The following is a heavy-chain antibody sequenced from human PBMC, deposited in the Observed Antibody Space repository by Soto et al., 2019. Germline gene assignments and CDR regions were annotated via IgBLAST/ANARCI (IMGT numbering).Heavy chain of an antibody. CDR3: ARDEDGSGAFGY. D-gene: IGHD3-10*01. CDR2: IWYDGSNK. Sequence: QVQLVESGGGVVQPGRSLRLSCAASGFTFSSYGMHWVRQAPGKGLEWVAVIWYDGSNKYYADSVKGRFTISRDNSKNTLYLQMNSLRAEDTAVYYCARDEDGSGAFGYWGQGTLVTVSS. J-gene: IGHJ4*02. V-gene: IGHV3-33*01. CDR1: GFTFSSYG.